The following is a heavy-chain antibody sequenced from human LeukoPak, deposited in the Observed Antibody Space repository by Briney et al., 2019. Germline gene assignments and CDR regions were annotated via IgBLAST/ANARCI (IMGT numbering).Heavy chain of an antibody. Sequence: SETLSLTCTVSGGSISSGYYWGWIRQPPGKGLEWIGSIYHSGSTYYNPSLKSRVTISVDTSKNQFSLKLSSVTAADTAVYYCARDLQFTIFGVDTVSFDYWGQGTLVTVSS. J-gene: IGHJ4*02. CDR1: GGSISSGYY. V-gene: IGHV4-38-2*02. D-gene: IGHD3-3*01. CDR2: IYHSGST. CDR3: ARDLQFTIFGVDTVSFDY.